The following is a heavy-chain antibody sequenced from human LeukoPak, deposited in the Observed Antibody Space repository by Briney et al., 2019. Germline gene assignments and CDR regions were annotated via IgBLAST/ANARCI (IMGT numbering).Heavy chain of an antibody. J-gene: IGHJ4*02. CDR1: GGSISSSSYY. CDR2: IYYSGST. Sequence: PSETLSLTCTVSGGSISSSSYYWSWIRQPPGKGLEWIGYIYYSGSTNYNPSLKSRVTISVDTSQNQFSLKLSSVTAADTAVYYCATNSGSSYRYFDSWGQGTLVTVSS. D-gene: IGHD1-26*01. CDR3: ATNSGSSYRYFDS. V-gene: IGHV4-61*01.